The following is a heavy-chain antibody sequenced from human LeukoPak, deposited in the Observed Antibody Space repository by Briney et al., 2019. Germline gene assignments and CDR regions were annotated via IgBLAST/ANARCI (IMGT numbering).Heavy chain of an antibody. CDR2: TSWDGGST. V-gene: IGHV3-43*01. CDR3: AKDNTMSSSGYFTYFDY. CDR1: GFTFSSYA. Sequence: GGSLRLSCAASGFTFSSYAMSWVRQAPGKGLEWVSLTSWDGGSTYYADSVKGRFTSSRDNSKNSLYLQMNSLRTEDTALYYCAKDNTMSSSGYFTYFDYWGQGTLVTVSS. J-gene: IGHJ4*02. D-gene: IGHD3-22*01.